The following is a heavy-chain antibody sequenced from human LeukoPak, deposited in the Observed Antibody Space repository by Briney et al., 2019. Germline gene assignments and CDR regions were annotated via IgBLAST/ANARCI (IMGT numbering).Heavy chain of an antibody. V-gene: IGHV3-69-1*01. D-gene: IGHD3-3*01. J-gene: IGHJ3*02. CDR1: GFTFSSHS. CDR2: MTVTNKI. CDR3: ARAQTLFWEFDGFDI. Sequence: GESLRLSCAASGFTFSSHSINWVRQAPGKGLEWIATMTVTNKIYYADSVKGRFTISRDNAENSVYLQMNSLRDEDTAVYSCARAQTLFWEFDGFDIWGRGTKVTVSS.